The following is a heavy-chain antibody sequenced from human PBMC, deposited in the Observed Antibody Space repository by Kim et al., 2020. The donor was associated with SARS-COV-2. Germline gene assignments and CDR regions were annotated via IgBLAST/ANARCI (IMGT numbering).Heavy chain of an antibody. CDR3: ASGTHMLQNFRDTAIQYYYYYYGMDV. CDR1: GGTFSSYA. D-gene: IGHD5-18*01. J-gene: IGHJ6*02. V-gene: IGHV1-69*13. Sequence: SVKVSCKASGGTFSSYAISWVRQAPGQGLEWMGGIIPIFGTANYAQKFQGRVTITADESTSTAYMELSSLRSEDTAVYYCASGTHMLQNFRDTAIQYYYYYYGMDVWGQGTTVTVSS. CDR2: IIPIFGTA.